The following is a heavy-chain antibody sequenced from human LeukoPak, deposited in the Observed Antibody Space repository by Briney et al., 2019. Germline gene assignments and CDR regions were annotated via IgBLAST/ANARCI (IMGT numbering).Heavy chain of an antibody. CDR1: GFTFSSYV. J-gene: IGHJ4*02. D-gene: IGHD3-10*01. V-gene: IGHV3-23*01. CDR3: AKKEAMIRGVPYYYDF. Sequence: GGSLRLSCSASGFTFSSYVMTWVRQAPGQGLEWVSAISGSGDDTYYADSVKGRFTVSRDNSKNTLYLQMNSLRAEDTAVYYCAKKEAMIRGVPYYYDFWGQGTLVTVSS. CDR2: ISGSGDDT.